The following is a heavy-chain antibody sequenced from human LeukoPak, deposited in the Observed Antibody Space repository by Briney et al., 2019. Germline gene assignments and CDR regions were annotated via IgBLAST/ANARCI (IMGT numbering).Heavy chain of an antibody. Sequence: PVGSLRLSCAASGFTFSNSAISCVPQAPGEGLEWGSTLSGSVITTYYADSVRGRFTISRDNSKNTLYLQMNSLRAEATAVYYCGKGIYSSGWSYFDYWGHGTLVTVSS. CDR1: GFTFSNSA. D-gene: IGHD6-19*01. V-gene: IGHV3-23*01. CDR2: LSGSVITT. J-gene: IGHJ4*01. CDR3: GKGIYSSGWSYFDY.